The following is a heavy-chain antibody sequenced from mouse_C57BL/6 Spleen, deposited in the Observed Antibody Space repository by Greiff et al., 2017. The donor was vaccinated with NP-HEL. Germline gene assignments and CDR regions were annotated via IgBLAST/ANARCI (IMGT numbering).Heavy chain of an antibody. J-gene: IGHJ2*01. V-gene: IGHV1-50*01. Sequence: QVQLQQPGAELVKPGASVKLSCKASGYTFTSYWMQWVKQRPGQGLEWIGEIDPSDSYTNYNQKFKGKATLTVDTSSSTAYMQLSSLTSEDSAVYYCARRDYYGSSPLFGYWGQGTTLTVSS. CDR3: ARRDYYGSSPLFGY. D-gene: IGHD1-1*01. CDR2: IDPSDSYT. CDR1: GYTFTSYW.